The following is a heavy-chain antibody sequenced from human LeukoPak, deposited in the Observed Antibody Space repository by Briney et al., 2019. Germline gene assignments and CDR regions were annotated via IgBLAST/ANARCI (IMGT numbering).Heavy chain of an antibody. CDR3: ARGPPAKPGTGYYYGMDV. V-gene: IGHV4-34*01. CDR2: INHSGST. CDR1: GGSFSGYY. J-gene: IGHJ6*02. Sequence: TLSLTCAVYGGSFSGYYWSWIRQPPGKGLEWIGEINHSGSTNYNPSLKSRVTISVDMSKNQFSLRLRSVTAADAAVYYCARGPPAKPGTGYYYGMDVWGQGTTVTVSS. D-gene: IGHD2-2*01.